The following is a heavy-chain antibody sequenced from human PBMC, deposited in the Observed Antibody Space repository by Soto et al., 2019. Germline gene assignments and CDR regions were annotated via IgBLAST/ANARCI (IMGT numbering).Heavy chain of an antibody. CDR3: ARDFDGLGAPRNPFCS. J-gene: IGHJ5*02. D-gene: IGHD3-16*01. CDR2: ISGHNGNT. CDR1: GYSFTNYG. Sequence: WASVKVSCKASGYSFTNYGISWVRQAPGQGLEWMGWISGHNGNTNYAQKLQGRVTMTTDTSTSTAYMELRSLRSDDTAVYYCARDFDGLGAPRNPFCSWGQGTLVTVSS. V-gene: IGHV1-18*01.